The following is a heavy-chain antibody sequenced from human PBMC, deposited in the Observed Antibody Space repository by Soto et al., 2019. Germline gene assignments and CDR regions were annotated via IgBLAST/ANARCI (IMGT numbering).Heavy chain of an antibody. CDR1: GYTFTSYG. Sequence: ASVKVSCKASGYTFTSYGISWVRQAPGQGLEWMGWISPYNGNRNSAQKLQGRVIMTTDTSTSTAYMELKSLRSDDTAVYYCARFTGSNTLADYWGQGTLVTVSS. CDR2: ISPYNGNR. D-gene: IGHD1-26*01. J-gene: IGHJ4*02. CDR3: ARFTGSNTLADY. V-gene: IGHV1-18*01.